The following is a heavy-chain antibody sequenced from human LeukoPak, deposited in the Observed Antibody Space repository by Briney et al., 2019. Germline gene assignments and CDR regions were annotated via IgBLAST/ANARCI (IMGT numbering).Heavy chain of an antibody. CDR3: AKNPMVRGVISDYYYYYMDV. D-gene: IGHD3-10*01. Sequence: PGGSLRLSCAASGFTFSSYGMHWVRQAPGKGLEWVAFIRYDGSNKYYADSVKGRFTISRDNSKNTLYLQMNSLRAEDTAVYYCAKNPMVRGVISDYYYYYMDVWGKGTTVTISS. CDR1: GFTFSSYG. J-gene: IGHJ6*03. CDR2: IRYDGSNK. V-gene: IGHV3-30*02.